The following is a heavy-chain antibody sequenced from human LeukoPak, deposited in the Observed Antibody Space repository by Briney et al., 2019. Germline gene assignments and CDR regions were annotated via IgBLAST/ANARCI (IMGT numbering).Heavy chain of an antibody. CDR3: ARRLRRNYFDY. J-gene: IGHJ4*02. CDR2: ISGSGGST. V-gene: IGHV3-23*01. D-gene: IGHD4-17*01. CDR1: GFTFSSYA. Sequence: GGSLRLSCAASGFTFSSYAMSWVRQAPGKGLEWVSAISGSGGSTYYADSVKGRFTISGDNSKNTLYLQMNSLRAEDTAVYYCARRLRRNYFDYWGQGTLVTVSS.